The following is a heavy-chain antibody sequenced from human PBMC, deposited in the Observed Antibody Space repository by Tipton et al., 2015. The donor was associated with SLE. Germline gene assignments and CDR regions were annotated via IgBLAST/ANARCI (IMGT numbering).Heavy chain of an antibody. J-gene: IGHJ6*02. CDR2: IYYSGRT. CDR1: GGSISSGDYY. V-gene: IGHV4-39*01. D-gene: IGHD1-26*01. Sequence: TLSLTCTVSGGSISSGDYYWTWIRQPPGKGLEWIGSIYYSGRTYYNPSLKSRVTISVDTSKNQFSLKLSSVTAADTAVYYCARWDLSVGNYYGMDVWGQGTTVTVSS. CDR3: ARWDLSVGNYYGMDV.